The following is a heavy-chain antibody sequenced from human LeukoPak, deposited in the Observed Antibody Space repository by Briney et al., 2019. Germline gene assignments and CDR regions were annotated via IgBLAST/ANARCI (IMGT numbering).Heavy chain of an antibody. D-gene: IGHD2-2*01. J-gene: IGHJ4*02. CDR3: ASSALVVPAATFRY. CDR2: IYYSGST. CDR1: GGSISSYY. Sequence: PSETQSLTCTVSGGSISSYYWSWIRQPPGKGLEWIGYIYYSGSTNYNPSLKSRVTISVDTSKNQFSLKLSSVTAADTAVYYCASSALVVPAATFRYWGQGTLVTVSS. V-gene: IGHV4-59*08.